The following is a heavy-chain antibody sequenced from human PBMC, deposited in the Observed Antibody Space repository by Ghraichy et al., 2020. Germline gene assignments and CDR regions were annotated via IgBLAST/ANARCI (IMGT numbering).Heavy chain of an antibody. Sequence: GGSLRLSCAASGFTFSSYSMNWVRQAPGKGLEWVSYISSSSSTIYYADSVKGRFTISRDNAKNSLYLQMNSLRDEDTAVYYCARGGGAARYYYYGMDVWGQGTTVTVSS. CDR1: GFTFSSYS. CDR3: ARGGGAARYYYYGMDV. V-gene: IGHV3-48*02. J-gene: IGHJ6*02. D-gene: IGHD6-6*01. CDR2: ISSSSSTI.